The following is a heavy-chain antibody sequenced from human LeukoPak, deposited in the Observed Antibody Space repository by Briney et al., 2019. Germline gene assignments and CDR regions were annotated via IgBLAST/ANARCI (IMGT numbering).Heavy chain of an antibody. D-gene: IGHD6-13*01. CDR3: ARDPRIAAAGTGVWFDP. Sequence: PGGSLRPSCAASGFTFSSYWMSWVRQAPGKGLEWVANIKQDGSEKYYVDSVKGRFTISRDNAKNSLYLQMNSLRAEDTAVYYCARDPRIAAAGTGVWFDPWGQGTLVTVSS. CDR2: IKQDGSEK. V-gene: IGHV3-7*01. J-gene: IGHJ5*02. CDR1: GFTFSSYW.